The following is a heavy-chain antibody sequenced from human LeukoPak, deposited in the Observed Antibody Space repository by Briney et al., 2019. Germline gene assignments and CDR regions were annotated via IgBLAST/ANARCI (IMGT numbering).Heavy chain of an antibody. CDR1: GYTFSGYY. CDR3: ARGHTTSSSFDY. CDR2: INLNSGDT. D-gene: IGHD6-6*01. V-gene: IGHV1-2*02. Sequence: ASVKVSCKASGYTFSGYYMFWVRQAPGQGLEWMGRINLNSGDTNYAQKFQGRVTLTRDTSITTAYMELRGLISDATAVYYCARGHTTSSSFDYWGQGTLVTASS. J-gene: IGHJ4*02.